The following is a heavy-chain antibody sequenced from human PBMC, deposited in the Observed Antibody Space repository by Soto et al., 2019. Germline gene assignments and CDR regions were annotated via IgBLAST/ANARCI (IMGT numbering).Heavy chain of an antibody. D-gene: IGHD5-12*01. CDR3: ARGAGYDPFDY. CDR2: IARLDNP. Sequence: QLQLQESGSGVVRTSETLSLTCTVSGGSMSYGGFSWSWIRQSPGKGLEWIGYIARLDNPYFHPPFKSRVNMSIDRSSNQFYLNLSSMTAADRAVYYCARGAGYDPFDYWGQGVLVPVSS. J-gene: IGHJ4*02. CDR1: GGSMSYGGFS. V-gene: IGHV4-30-2*06.